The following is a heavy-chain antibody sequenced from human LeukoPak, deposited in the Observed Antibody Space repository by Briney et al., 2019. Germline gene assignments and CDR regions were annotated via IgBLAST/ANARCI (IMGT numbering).Heavy chain of an antibody. V-gene: IGHV4-59*01. CDR3: ASTSPVRGYSYGTLTLRY. Sequence: SETLSLTCTVSGGSFSSYYWSWIRQPPGKGLEWIGYIYYSGSTNYNPSLKSRVTISVDTSKNQFSLKLSSATAADTAVYYCASTSPVRGYSYGTLTLRYWGQGTLVTVSS. CDR1: GGSFSSYY. CDR2: IYYSGST. J-gene: IGHJ4*02. D-gene: IGHD5-18*01.